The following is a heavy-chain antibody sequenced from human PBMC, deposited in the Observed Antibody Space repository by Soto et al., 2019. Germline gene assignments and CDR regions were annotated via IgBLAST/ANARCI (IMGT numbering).Heavy chain of an antibody. Sequence: PGGSLRLSCAASGFTFSSYSMSWVRQAPGKGLEWVSGFRTSGDGGTTYYADSVKGRFTISRDNSKNTLYLQMNSLRAEDTAVYYCAKGSIRFLEWLLSSYYYGMDVWGQGTTVTVSS. D-gene: IGHD3-3*01. CDR2: FRTSGDGGTT. CDR3: AKGSIRFLEWLLSSYYYGMDV. J-gene: IGHJ6*02. V-gene: IGHV3-23*01. CDR1: GFTFSSYS.